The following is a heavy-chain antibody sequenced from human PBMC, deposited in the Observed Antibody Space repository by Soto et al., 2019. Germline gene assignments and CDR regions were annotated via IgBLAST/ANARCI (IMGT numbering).Heavy chain of an antibody. V-gene: IGHV1-8*01. CDR2: VNPSSGNT. CDR1: GYTFTTYD. J-gene: IGHJ5*02. Sequence: QVQLVQSGAEVKRPGASVKVSREASGYTFTTYDINWVRQASGQGLEWMGCVNPSSGNTVYAQKFHGRVTMTRDTSISTAYMELSSLKSDDTAIYYCARASMYIWNDHWGQGTLVTVSS. D-gene: IGHD1-20*01. CDR3: ARASMYIWNDH.